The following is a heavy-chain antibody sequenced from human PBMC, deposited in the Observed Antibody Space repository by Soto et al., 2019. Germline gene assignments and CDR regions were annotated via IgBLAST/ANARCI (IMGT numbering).Heavy chain of an antibody. Sequence: QVQLQESGPGLVKPSQTLSLTCTVSGGSISSGGYYWSWIRQPPGKGLEWIGYIYYTGNTYYNPSLQSRVTMSVDTSKNQCSLKLSSVTAADTALYYCARDSGWEQWLAFDYWGQGTLVTVSS. D-gene: IGHD6-19*01. V-gene: IGHV4-31*03. J-gene: IGHJ4*02. CDR3: ARDSGWEQWLAFDY. CDR2: IYYTGNT. CDR1: GGSISSGGYY.